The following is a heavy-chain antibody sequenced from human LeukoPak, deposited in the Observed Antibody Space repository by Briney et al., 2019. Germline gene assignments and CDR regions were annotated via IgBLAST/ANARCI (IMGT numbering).Heavy chain of an antibody. CDR2: ISPSGGST. CDR3: AREAYGRSSRHDAFDV. Sequence: ASVKVSCKASGFSFTNYYMHWVRQAPGQGLEWMGVISPSGGSTTYAERFQGRVTMTRDTSTGTVYMELNSLISEDTAVYYCAREAYGRSSRHDAFDVWGQGTMVTVSS. D-gene: IGHD6-13*01. J-gene: IGHJ3*01. CDR1: GFSFTNYY. V-gene: IGHV1-46*01.